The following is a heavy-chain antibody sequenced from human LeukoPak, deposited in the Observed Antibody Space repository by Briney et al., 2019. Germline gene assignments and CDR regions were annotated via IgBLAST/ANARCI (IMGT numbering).Heavy chain of an antibody. J-gene: IGHJ4*02. V-gene: IGHV5-51*01. CDR2: IYPGYSDT. Sequence: GESLNLSRKCSGYTFSSYWIGWVREMPGKGLEWMWIIYPGYSDTRYSPSLQCQDTVSVDTSIATAYLQWSSLNASDAAIYYCAIQNDFWLDYWGEGTLVTVSS. D-gene: IGHD3-3*01. CDR1: GYTFSSYW. CDR3: AIQNDFWLDY.